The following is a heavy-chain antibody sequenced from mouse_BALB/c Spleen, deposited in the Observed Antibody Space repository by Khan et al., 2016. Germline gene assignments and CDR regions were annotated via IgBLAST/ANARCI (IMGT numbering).Heavy chain of an antibody. CDR3: ASALYYYGSSYYAMDY. CDR1: GFNIKDTY. D-gene: IGHD1-1*01. J-gene: IGHJ4*01. CDR2: IDPANGNT. Sequence: VQLQQSGAELVKPGASVKLSCTASGFNIKDTYMHWVKQRPEQGLEWIGRIDPANGNTKYDPKFQGKATITADTSSNTAYLQLSSLTSEDTAVYYGASALYYYGSSYYAMDYWGQGTSVTVSS. V-gene: IGHV14-3*02.